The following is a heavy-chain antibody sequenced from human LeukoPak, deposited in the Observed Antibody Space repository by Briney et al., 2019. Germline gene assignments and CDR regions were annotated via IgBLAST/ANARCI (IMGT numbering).Heavy chain of an antibody. Sequence: SETLSLTCTVSGGSISSYYWSWIRQPAGKGLEWIGRIYTSGSTNYNPSLKSRVTMSADTSKNQFSLKLSSVTAADTAVYYCARGTRHYGSGSYYLPFDYWGQGTLVTVSS. J-gene: IGHJ4*02. V-gene: IGHV4-4*07. D-gene: IGHD3-10*01. CDR2: IYTSGST. CDR3: ARGTRHYGSGSYYLPFDY. CDR1: GGSISSYY.